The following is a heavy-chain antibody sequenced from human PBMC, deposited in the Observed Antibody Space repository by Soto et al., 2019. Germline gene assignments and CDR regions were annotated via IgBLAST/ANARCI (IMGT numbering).Heavy chain of an antibody. CDR1: GFTFSGAA. CDR2: IRSKANSYAT. D-gene: IGHD3-10*01. Sequence: EVQLVESGGRLVQPGGSLKLSCAASGFTFSGAAMHWVRQASGKGLEWVGRIRSKANSYATAYAASVKGRFTISRDDSKNTAYLRMNSRKTADTAVYYCTRRRVWFGEKEGPYYYGMDVWGQGTTVTVSS. CDR3: TRRRVWFGEKEGPYYYGMDV. V-gene: IGHV3-73*02. J-gene: IGHJ6*02.